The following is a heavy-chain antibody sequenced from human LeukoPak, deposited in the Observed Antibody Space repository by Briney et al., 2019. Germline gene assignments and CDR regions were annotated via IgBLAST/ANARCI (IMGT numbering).Heavy chain of an antibody. CDR2: IIPIFGTA. D-gene: IGHD2-2*02. V-gene: IGHV1-69*01. J-gene: IGHJ6*02. Sequence: GASVKVSCKASGGTFSSYAISWVRQAPGQGLEWMGGIIPIFGTANYAQKFQGRVTITADESTSTAYMELSSLRSEDTVVYYCARVRIGYCSSTSCYTAGYYYYGMDVWGQGTTVTVSS. CDR1: GGTFSSYA. CDR3: ARVRIGYCSSTSCYTAGYYYYGMDV.